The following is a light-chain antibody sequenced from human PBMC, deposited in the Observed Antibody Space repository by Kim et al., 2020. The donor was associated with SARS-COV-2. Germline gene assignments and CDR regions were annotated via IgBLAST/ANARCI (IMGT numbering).Light chain of an antibody. CDR2: AAS. V-gene: IGKV1-39*01. J-gene: IGKJ5*01. Sequence: ASVGDRVTITCRASQSISTYLNWYQQKPGKAPKLLIYAASTLQSGVPSSFSGSGSGTDFTLTINSLQPEDFATYYCQQTYNTPLTFGQGTRLEIK. CDR1: QSISTY. CDR3: QQTYNTPLT.